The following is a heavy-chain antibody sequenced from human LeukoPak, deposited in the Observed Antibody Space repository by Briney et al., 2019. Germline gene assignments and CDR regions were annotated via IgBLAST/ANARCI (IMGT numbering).Heavy chain of an antibody. V-gene: IGHV1-2*02. Sequence: ASVKVSCKASGYTFTGYYMHWVRQAPGQGLEWMGWINPNSGGTNYAQKFQGRVTMTRDTSISTAYMELSRLRSDDTAVYYCARASDYGSGSSTDYWGQGTLVTVSS. J-gene: IGHJ4*02. D-gene: IGHD3-10*01. CDR2: INPNSGGT. CDR1: GYTFTGYY. CDR3: ARASDYGSGSSTDY.